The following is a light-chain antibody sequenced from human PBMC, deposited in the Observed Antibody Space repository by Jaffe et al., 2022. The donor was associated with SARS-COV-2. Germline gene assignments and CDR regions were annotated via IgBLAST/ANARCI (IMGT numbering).Light chain of an antibody. Sequence: QSALTQPASVSGSPGQSITISCTGASSDVGSYPLVSWYQQYPGKAPKLIIYEGSKRPSGVSNRFSGSKSGNTASLTISGLQAEDESDYYCCSYAGSSTLVFGGGTKVTVL. CDR3: CSYAGSSTLV. J-gene: IGLJ2*01. CDR2: EGS. V-gene: IGLV2-23*01. CDR1: SSDVGSYPL.